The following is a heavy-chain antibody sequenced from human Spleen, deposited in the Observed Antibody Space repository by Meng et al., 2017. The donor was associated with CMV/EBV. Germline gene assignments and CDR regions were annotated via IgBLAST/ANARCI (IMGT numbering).Heavy chain of an antibody. J-gene: IGHJ4*02. V-gene: IGHV3-30-3*01. D-gene: IGHD2-2*01. CDR2: ISYDGSNK. CDR3: ALTEYQYYFDY. Sequence: GESLKISCAASGFIFSNYWMHWVRQAPGKGLEWVAVISYDGSNKYYADSVKGRFTISRDNSKNTLYLQMNSLRAEDTAVYYCALTEYQYYFDYWGQGTLVTVSS. CDR1: GFIFSNYW.